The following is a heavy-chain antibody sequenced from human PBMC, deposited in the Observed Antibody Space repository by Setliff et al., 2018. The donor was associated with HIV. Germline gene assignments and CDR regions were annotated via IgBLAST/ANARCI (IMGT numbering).Heavy chain of an antibody. Sequence: SETLSLTCTVSGSSRSSGDYYWSWIRQPPGKGLEWIGYIYYSGNSYYNPSLKSRVTLSVDTSKNQFSLKVNSVTAADTAVYYCAREVNIPVRGITDDAFDIWGQGTMVTVSS. CDR2: IYYSGNS. CDR3: AREVNIPVRGITDDAFDI. V-gene: IGHV4-30-4*08. J-gene: IGHJ3*02. CDR1: GSSRSSGDYY. D-gene: IGHD3-10*01.